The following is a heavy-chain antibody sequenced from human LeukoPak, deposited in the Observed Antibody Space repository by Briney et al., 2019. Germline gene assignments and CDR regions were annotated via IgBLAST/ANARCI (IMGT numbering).Heavy chain of an antibody. CDR3: ARGYSVVVAAPFDY. V-gene: IGHV1-69*13. J-gene: IGHJ4*02. D-gene: IGHD2-15*01. Sequence: VASVKVSCKASGYTFTSYGISWVRQAPGQGLEWMGGIIPIFGTANYAQKFQGRVTITADESTSTAYMELRSLRSEDTAVYYCARGYSVVVAAPFDYWGQGTLVTVSS. CDR2: IIPIFGTA. CDR1: GYTFTSYG.